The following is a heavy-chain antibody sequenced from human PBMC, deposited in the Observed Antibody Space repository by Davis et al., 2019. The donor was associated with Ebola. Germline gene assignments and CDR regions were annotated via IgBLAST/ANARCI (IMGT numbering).Heavy chain of an antibody. D-gene: IGHD2-15*01. CDR2: IKEDGSKE. CDR3: VRGGSATAY. Sequence: GESLKISCAGSGFTFSTYAMSWARQAPGKGLECVAHIKEDGSKEFYVDTVKGRFNISRDNDKSSLYLQMNSLRAEETAVFYGVRGGSATAYWGQGTPVTVSS. V-gene: IGHV3-7*03. CDR1: GFTFSTYA. J-gene: IGHJ1*01.